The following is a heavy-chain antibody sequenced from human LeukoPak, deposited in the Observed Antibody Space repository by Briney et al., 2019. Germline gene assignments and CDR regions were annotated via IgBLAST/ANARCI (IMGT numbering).Heavy chain of an antibody. CDR3: ARAQYGPPGYFDY. Sequence: GGSLRLSCAASGFTFSSYWMNWVRQAPGKGLVWVSRIASDGSSTTYADSVKGRFTISRDNAKNSMYLQMNSLRAEDTAVYYCARAQYGPPGYFDYWGQGTLVTVSS. J-gene: IGHJ4*02. CDR2: IASDGSST. D-gene: IGHD2-2*01. CDR1: GFTFSSYW. V-gene: IGHV3-74*01.